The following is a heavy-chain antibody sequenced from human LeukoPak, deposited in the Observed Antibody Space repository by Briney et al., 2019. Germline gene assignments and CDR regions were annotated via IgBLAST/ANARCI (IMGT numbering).Heavy chain of an antibody. CDR3: ARDSGHHDAFDI. Sequence: SETLSLTCTVSGGSISSNSYYWGWIRQPPGKGLEWIGSIYYSGSTYYNPSLKSRVTISVDTSKNQFSLKLSSVTAADTAVYYCARDSGHHDAFDIWGQGTMVTVSS. D-gene: IGHD1-26*01. CDR1: GGSISSNSYY. CDR2: IYYSGST. V-gene: IGHV4-39*07. J-gene: IGHJ3*02.